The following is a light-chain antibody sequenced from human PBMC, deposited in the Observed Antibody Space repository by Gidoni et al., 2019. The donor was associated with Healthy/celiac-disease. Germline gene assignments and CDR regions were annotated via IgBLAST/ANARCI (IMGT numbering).Light chain of an antibody. Sequence: DIVMTQSPLSLPVTPGEPASISCRSSQSPLHSNGYNYLDWYLQKPGQSPQLLIYLGSNRASGVPDRFSGSGSGTDFTLKIRRVEAEDVGVYYCMQALQTPRTFGGGTKVEIK. CDR3: MQALQTPRT. CDR1: QSPLHSNGYNY. V-gene: IGKV2-28*01. J-gene: IGKJ4*01. CDR2: LGS.